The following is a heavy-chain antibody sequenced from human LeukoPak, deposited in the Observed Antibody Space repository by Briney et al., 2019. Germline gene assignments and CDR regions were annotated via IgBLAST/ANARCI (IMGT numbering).Heavy chain of an antibody. D-gene: IGHD5-18*01. Sequence: SVKVSCKASGGTFISYAISWVRQAPGQGLEWMGRIIPIFGIANYAQKFQGRVTITADKSTSTAYMELSSLRSEDTAVYYCARSRDTAMVLSYWGQGTLVTVSS. J-gene: IGHJ4*02. CDR1: GGTFISYA. CDR2: IIPIFGIA. V-gene: IGHV1-69*04. CDR3: ARSRDTAMVLSY.